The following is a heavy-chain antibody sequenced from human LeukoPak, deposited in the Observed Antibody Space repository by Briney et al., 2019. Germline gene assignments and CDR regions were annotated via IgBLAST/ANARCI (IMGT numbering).Heavy chain of an antibody. CDR2: IYSGGTT. CDR1: GFTVSTNY. J-gene: IGHJ4*02. D-gene: IGHD3-10*01. Sequence: GGSLRLSCAASGFTVSTNYMSWVRQAPGKGLEWVSVIYSGGTTNYADSVKGRFTISRDNSKNTVYLQMNSLRAEDTAVYYCTTDLGTYYHGSQRLIPIDYWGQGTLVTVSS. V-gene: IGHV3-53*01. CDR3: TTDLGTYYHGSQRLIPIDY.